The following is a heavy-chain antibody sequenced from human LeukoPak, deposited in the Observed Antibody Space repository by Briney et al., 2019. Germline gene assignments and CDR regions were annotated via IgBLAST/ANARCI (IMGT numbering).Heavy chain of an antibody. CDR1: GFTFSSYA. CDR3: ANAVPAAIVVGY. J-gene: IGHJ4*02. Sequence: PGGSLRLSCAASGFTFSSYAMHWVRQAPGKGLEWVTLISYDGANKFYVDSVKGRFTISRDNSKDTLYLQMNSLRVEDTAVYYCANAVPAAIVVGYWGQGTLVTVSS. D-gene: IGHD2-2*01. V-gene: IGHV3-30-3*01. CDR2: ISYDGANK.